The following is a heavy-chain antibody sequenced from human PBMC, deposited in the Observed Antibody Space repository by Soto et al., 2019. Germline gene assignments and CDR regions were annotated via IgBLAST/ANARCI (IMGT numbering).Heavy chain of an antibody. D-gene: IGHD2-15*01. V-gene: IGHV5-51*01. J-gene: IGHJ4*02. Sequence: GESLKISCKGSGYSFTSYWIGWVRQMPGKGLEWMGIIYPGDSDTRYSPSFQGQVTISADKSISTAYLQWSSLKASDTAMYYCARPCGGGSCYYQLDYWGQGTLVTVSS. CDR3: ARPCGGGSCYYQLDY. CDR1: GYSFTSYW. CDR2: IYPGDSDT.